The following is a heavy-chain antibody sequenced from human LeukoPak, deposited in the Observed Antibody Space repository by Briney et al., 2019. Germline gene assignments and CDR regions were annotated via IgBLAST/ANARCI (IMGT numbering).Heavy chain of an antibody. CDR2: INPNSGGT. V-gene: IGHV1-2*02. J-gene: IGHJ4*02. D-gene: IGHD3-22*01. CDR3: AQDRYYDSFFDY. CDR1: GYTFTGYY. Sequence: ASVKVSCKASGYTFTGYYMHWVRQAPGQGLEWMGWINPNSGGTNYAQKFQGRVTMTRDTSISTAYMELSRLRSDDTAVYYCAQDRYYDSFFDYWGQGTLVTVSS.